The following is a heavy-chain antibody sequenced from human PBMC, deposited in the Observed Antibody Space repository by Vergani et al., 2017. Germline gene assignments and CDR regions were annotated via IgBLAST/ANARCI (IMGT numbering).Heavy chain of an antibody. V-gene: IGHV4-61*02. D-gene: IGHD5-18*01. CDR1: GGSISSGSYY. Sequence: QVQLQESGPRLVKPSQTLSLTCTVSGGSISSGSYYWSWIRQPAGKGLEWIGRIYTSGSTNYNPSLKSRVTISVDTSKNQFSLKLSSVTAADTAVYYCARGYSYGYYYYGMDVWGQGTTVTVSS. CDR3: ARGYSYGYYYYGMDV. CDR2: IYTSGST. J-gene: IGHJ6*02.